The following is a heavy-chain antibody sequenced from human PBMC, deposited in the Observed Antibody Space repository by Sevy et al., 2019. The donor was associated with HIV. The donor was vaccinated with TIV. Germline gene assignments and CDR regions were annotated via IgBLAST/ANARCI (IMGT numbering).Heavy chain of an antibody. D-gene: IGHD2-2*01. Sequence: GGSLRLSCAASGFTFSTYGMHWVRQSPGKGLEWVAFIRFDGTIKYYTDSVKGRLTISRDNSKNTLYLQMNSLRAEDTAVYFCAKVLHIVVVPAAIDYYYGIDVWGQGTTVTVSS. CDR1: GFTFSTYG. J-gene: IGHJ6*02. CDR2: IRFDGTIK. V-gene: IGHV3-30*02. CDR3: AKVLHIVVVPAAIDYYYGIDV.